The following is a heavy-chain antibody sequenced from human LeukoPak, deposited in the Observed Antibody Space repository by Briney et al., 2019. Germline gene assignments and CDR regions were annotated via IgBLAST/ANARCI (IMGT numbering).Heavy chain of an antibody. D-gene: IGHD6-6*01. J-gene: IGHJ3*02. CDR3: ASLELQYSSSSGAFDI. CDR1: GFTFSSYA. V-gene: IGHV3-21*01. CDR2: ISSSSSYI. Sequence: GRSLRLPCAASGFTFSSYAMHWVRQAPGKGLEWVSSISSSSSYIYYADSVKGRFTISRDNAKNSLYLQMNSLRAEDTAVYYCASLELQYSSSSGAFDIWGQGTMVTVSS.